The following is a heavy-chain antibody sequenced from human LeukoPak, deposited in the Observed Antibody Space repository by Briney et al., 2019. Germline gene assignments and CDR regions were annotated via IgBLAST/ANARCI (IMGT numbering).Heavy chain of an antibody. J-gene: IGHJ4*02. CDR1: GFTFSSYS. Sequence: GGSLRLSCAASGFTFSSYSMNWVRQAPGKGLEWVSSITSGSSYIYYADSVKGRFTISRDNAKNSLYLQMNSLRAEDTALYYCVRGSYSSPSFDYWGQGTLVTVSS. CDR2: ITSGSSYI. CDR3: VRGSYSSPSFDY. V-gene: IGHV3-21*06. D-gene: IGHD4-11*01.